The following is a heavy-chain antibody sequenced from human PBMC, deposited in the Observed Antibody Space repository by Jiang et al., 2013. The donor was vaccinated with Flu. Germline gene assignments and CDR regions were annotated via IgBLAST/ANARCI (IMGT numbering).Heavy chain of an antibody. Sequence: TCAISGDSVSSNGATWNWIRQSPSRGLEWLGRHTTGPSRYTYYAVSVRGRITISPDTSKNQFSLQLSSVTPDDTAVYYCAKATSTWDGNYFYGVDIWGHGTTVTVSS. J-gene: IGHJ6*02. CDR1: GDSVSSNGAT. D-gene: IGHD6-13*01. V-gene: IGHV6-1*01. CDR3: AKATSTWDGNYFYGVDI. CDR2: HTTGPSRYT.